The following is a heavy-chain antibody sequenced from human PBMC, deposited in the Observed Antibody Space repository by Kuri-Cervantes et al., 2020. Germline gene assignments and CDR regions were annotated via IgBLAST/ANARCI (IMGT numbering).Heavy chain of an antibody. CDR2: ISSSGSTI. CDR1: GFTFSNAW. CDR3: AREGWGLKAEYFQH. J-gene: IGHJ1*01. Sequence: GGSLRLSCAASGFTFSNAWMSWIRQAPGKGLEWVSYISSSGSTIYYAVSVKGRFTISRDNSKNSLYLQMSSLRPEDTAIYYCAREGWGLKAEYFQHWGQGTLVTVSS. D-gene: IGHD3-16*01. V-gene: IGHV3-11*04.